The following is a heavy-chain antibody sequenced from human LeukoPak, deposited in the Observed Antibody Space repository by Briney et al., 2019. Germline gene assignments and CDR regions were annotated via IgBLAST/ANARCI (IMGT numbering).Heavy chain of an antibody. Sequence: PGGSLRLSCAASGFTFDDYGMSWVRQAPGKGMEWVSGISGSGGSTYYADSVKGRFTISRDNSKNTLYLQMNSLRAEDTALYYCAKKGLSSGWYGWFDPWGQGTLVTVSS. J-gene: IGHJ5*02. CDR2: ISGSGGST. CDR3: AKKGLSSGWYGWFDP. CDR1: GFTFDDYG. D-gene: IGHD6-19*01. V-gene: IGHV3-23*01.